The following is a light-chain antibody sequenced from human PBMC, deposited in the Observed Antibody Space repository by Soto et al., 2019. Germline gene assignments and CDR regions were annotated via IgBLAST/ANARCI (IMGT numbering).Light chain of an antibody. J-gene: IGKJ3*01. CDR1: QSISSY. CDR3: QQVNSYPFT. Sequence: DIQLTQSPSFLSASVGDRVTITCRASQSISSYLAWYQQKPGKAPKLLIYAASTLKSGVPSRFSGSGSGTEFTLTISSLQPEDFATYFCQQVNSYPFTFGPGTKVDGK. V-gene: IGKV1-9*01. CDR2: AAS.